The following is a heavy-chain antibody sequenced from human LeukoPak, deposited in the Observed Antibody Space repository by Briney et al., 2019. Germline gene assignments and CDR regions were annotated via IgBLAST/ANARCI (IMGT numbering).Heavy chain of an antibody. J-gene: IGHJ5*02. CDR3: ARVEGIAARPPFDP. V-gene: IGHV1-2*02. D-gene: IGHD6-6*01. Sequence: ASVKVSCKASGYTFTGYYMHWVRQAPGQGLEWVGWINPNSGGTNYAQKFQGRVTMTRDTSISTAYMELSRLRSEDTAVYYCARVEGIAARPPFDPWGQGTLVTVSS. CDR2: INPNSGGT. CDR1: GYTFTGYY.